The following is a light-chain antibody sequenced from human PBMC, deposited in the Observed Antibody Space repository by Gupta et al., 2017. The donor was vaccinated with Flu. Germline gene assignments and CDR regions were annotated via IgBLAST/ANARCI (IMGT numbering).Light chain of an antibody. CDR2: EVN. CDR1: SSEVGRYNL. V-gene: IGLV2-23*02. J-gene: IGLJ2*01. CDR3: CSYAVIRNRQV. Sequence: QSALSQPAAVSGSPGQTITISCTGTSSEVGRYNLVSWYQQYPGKAPKLLIHEVNKRLSGVSDRFSGSKSCPTASLPISGLQSYDEADYYCCSYAVIRNRQVFGGGTKLTVL.